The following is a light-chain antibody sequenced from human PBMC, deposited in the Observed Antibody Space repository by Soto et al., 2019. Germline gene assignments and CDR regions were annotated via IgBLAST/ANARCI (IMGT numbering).Light chain of an antibody. V-gene: IGKV1-16*01. CDR2: TAS. CDR3: QQDNSPPFT. J-gene: IGKJ5*01. Sequence: DIQMTQSPSSLSASVGDRVTITCRASQDITSYLSWFQQKPGKAPKSLIYTASSLQSGVPSRFSGSGSGTDFTLTISILQPEDFASYCCQQDNSPPFTFGQGTRLDIK. CDR1: QDITSY.